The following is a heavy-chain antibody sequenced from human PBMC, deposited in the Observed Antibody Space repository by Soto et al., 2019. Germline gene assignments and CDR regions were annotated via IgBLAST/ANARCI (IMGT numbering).Heavy chain of an antibody. V-gene: IGHV3-15*01. CDR3: TTFYNWNPDNYMDV. D-gene: IGHD1-20*01. CDR1: GFTFSSAW. J-gene: IGHJ6*03. Sequence: GGSLRLSCAASGFTFSSAWMTWVRQAPGKGLEWVGRVKSATDGGTADFAAPVKGRFTISRDDSKNTLFLQMNSLKTEDTAVYYCTTFYNWNPDNYMDVWGKGTTVTVSS. CDR2: VKSATDGGTA.